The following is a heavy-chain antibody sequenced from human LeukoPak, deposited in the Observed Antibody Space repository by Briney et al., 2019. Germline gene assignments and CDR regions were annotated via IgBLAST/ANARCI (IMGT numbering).Heavy chain of an antibody. CDR1: GFTFSNSP. Sequence: GGSLRLSCAASGFTFSNSPMTWVRQAPGKGLEWVSSISGSGGATFYAGSVKGRFTISRDNSKNTLYLQMNSLRAEDTAVYYCAKTEQWLDDAFDIWGQGTMVTVSS. J-gene: IGHJ3*02. CDR2: ISGSGGAT. CDR3: AKTEQWLDDAFDI. D-gene: IGHD6-19*01. V-gene: IGHV3-23*01.